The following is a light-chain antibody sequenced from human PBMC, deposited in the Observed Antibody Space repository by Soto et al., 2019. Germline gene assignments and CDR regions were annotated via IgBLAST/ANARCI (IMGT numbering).Light chain of an antibody. J-gene: IGLJ1*01. Sequence: QSVLTQPASVSGSPGQSITISCTGTSSDIGAYKYVSWYQQHPGRAPKLMIFDVTNRPSGVSNRFSGSKSGNTASLTISGLQADDEADYYCSSYTISSPFVFGTGTKVTVL. V-gene: IGLV2-14*03. CDR3: SSYTISSPFV. CDR1: SSDIGAYKY. CDR2: DVT.